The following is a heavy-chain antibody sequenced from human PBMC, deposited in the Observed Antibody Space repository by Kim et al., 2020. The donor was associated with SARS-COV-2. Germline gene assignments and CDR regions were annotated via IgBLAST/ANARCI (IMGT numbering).Heavy chain of an antibody. V-gene: IGHV4-4*07. Sequence: SETLSLTCTVSGCSINSYYWNWIRQPAGKGLEWIGRIYANGRTDYNPSFKSRVTMSMDTSTNQVLLRLSAVIAADTAEYYCEGREAGSNYFDYWGQGTLVTVSS. CDR1: GCSINSYY. CDR2: IYANGRT. D-gene: IGHD1-26*01. CDR3: EGREAGSNYFDY. J-gene: IGHJ4*02.